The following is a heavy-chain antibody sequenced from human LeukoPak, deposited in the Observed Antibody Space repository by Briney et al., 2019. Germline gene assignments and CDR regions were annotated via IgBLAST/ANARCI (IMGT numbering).Heavy chain of an antibody. D-gene: IGHD3-10*01. J-gene: IGHJ4*02. CDR1: GFSFPYG. V-gene: IGHV3-23*01. CDR2: ITNSGENT. Sequence: GGSLRLSCEASGFSFPYGMSWVRQAPGKGLEWVSGITNSGENTYYADSVKGRFTISRDNSKNTLYLQMNSLRAEDTAVYYCAKVSWFGLFDFDYWGQGTLVTVSS. CDR3: AKVSWFGLFDFDY.